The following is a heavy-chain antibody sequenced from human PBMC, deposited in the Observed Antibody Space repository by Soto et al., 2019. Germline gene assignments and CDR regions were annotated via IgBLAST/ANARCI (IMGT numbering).Heavy chain of an antibody. CDR1: GGSISSYY. D-gene: IGHD2-15*01. CDR3: ARDRSNSPDYFDD. Sequence: SETLSLTCTVSGGSISSYYWSWIRQPPGKGLEWIGYIYYIGRTHYNPSLKSRVSISIDTSKNQFSLKLSSVSAADTAVYYCARDRSNSPDYFDDWGQGTLVTVSS. CDR2: IYYIGRT. J-gene: IGHJ4*01. V-gene: IGHV4-59*12.